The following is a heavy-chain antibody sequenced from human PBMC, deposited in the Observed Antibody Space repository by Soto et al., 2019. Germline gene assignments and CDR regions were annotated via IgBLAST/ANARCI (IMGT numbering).Heavy chain of an antibody. CDR1: GGSNSSSSYH. D-gene: IGHD3-10*01. CDR3: ASDLGGGSSGSEDYFDY. V-gene: IGHV4-39*01. CDR2: IYYIGST. Sequence: SETLSLTRTVSGGSNSSSSYHLGLIRQPPRKGLEWIGSIYYIGSTYYNPSLKSRVTISVDTSKNQFSLKLSSVTAADTAVYYCASDLGGGSSGSEDYFDYWGQGSLVTVSS. J-gene: IGHJ4*02.